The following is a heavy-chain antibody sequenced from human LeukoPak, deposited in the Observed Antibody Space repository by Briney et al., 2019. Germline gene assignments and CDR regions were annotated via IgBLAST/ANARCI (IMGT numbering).Heavy chain of an antibody. CDR1: GGSISSYY. D-gene: IGHD3-9*01. Sequence: SETLSLTCTVSGGSISSYYWSWIRQPPGKGLEWIGYIYYSGSTNYNPSLKSRITISVDTPKNQFSLKLSSVTAADTAVYYCARGDDILTCYYRNYYGMDVWGQGTTVTVSS. CDR2: IYYSGST. V-gene: IGHV4-59*01. J-gene: IGHJ6*02. CDR3: ARGDDILTCYYRNYYGMDV.